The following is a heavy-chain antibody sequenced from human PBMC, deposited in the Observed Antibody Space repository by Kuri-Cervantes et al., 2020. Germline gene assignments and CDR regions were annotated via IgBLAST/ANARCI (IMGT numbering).Heavy chain of an antibody. D-gene: IGHD6-6*01. CDR3: AKGTTTSIAARLGYYYYMDV. Sequence: GGSLRLSCEASGFTVSSNYMSWVRQAPGKGLEWVSIIYNNGSTYYADSVKGRFTISRDNSKNTLYLQMNSLRAEDTAVYYCAKGTTTSIAARLGYYYYMDVWGKGTTVTVSS. J-gene: IGHJ6*03. V-gene: IGHV3-53*01. CDR2: IYNNGST. CDR1: GFTVSSNY.